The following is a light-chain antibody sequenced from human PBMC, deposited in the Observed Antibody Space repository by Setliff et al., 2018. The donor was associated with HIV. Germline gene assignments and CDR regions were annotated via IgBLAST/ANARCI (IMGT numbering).Light chain of an antibody. CDR3: CSFAGSNIPYV. CDR2: EVR. V-gene: IGLV2-11*01. CDR1: SSDIGGYDY. J-gene: IGLJ1*01. Sequence: QSVLTQPRSVSGSPGQSVPFSCTGSSSDIGGYDYVSWYQQHPGKAPKLIIYEVRNRPSGVSNRFSGSKSGYTASLTISGLQADDEADYYCCSFAGSNIPYVFGTGTKVTV.